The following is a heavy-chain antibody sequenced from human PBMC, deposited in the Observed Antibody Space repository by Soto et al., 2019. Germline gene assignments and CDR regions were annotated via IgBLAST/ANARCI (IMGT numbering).Heavy chain of an antibody. D-gene: IGHD3-3*01. Sequence: ASVKVSCKASGYTFTSYGISWVRQAPGQGLEWMGWISAYNGNTNYAQKLQGRVTMTTDTSTSTAYMELRSLRSDDTAVYYCARGRYSVLRFLEWSAEGYYYYGVDVWGQGTTVTVSS. CDR1: GYTFTSYG. CDR3: ARGRYSVLRFLEWSAEGYYYYGVDV. J-gene: IGHJ6*02. CDR2: ISAYNGNT. V-gene: IGHV1-18*04.